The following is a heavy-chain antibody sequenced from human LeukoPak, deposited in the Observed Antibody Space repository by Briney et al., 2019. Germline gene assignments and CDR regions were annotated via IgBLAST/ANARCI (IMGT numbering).Heavy chain of an antibody. CDR1: GGSLGGDH. CDR2: ISYTGNT. CDR3: ARAVTGTSMVDY. D-gene: IGHD6-19*01. J-gene: IGHJ4*02. V-gene: IGHV4-59*08. Sequence: PSETLSLTCTISGGSLGGDHWSWIRQAPGKGLEWIGYISYTGNTSYNPSLRNRVTISLHTSENQFSLRLTSVTAADTAVYYWARAVTGTSMVDYWGQETLVAVSS.